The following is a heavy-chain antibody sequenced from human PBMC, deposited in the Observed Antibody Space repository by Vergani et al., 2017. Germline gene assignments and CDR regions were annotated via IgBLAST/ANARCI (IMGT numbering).Heavy chain of an antibody. CDR3: SHSGPLAAAVDY. CDR2: IYWNDDK. CDR1: GFSVSTSGVG. J-gene: IGHJ4*02. Sequence: QINLKESGPTLVKPTQTLTLTCTFSGFSVSTSGVGVGWIRQPPGKALEWLSLIYWNDDKRYSPSLKSRLTITKDTSKNQVVLTMTNMDPVDTATYYCSHSGPLAAAVDYWGQGTLVTVSS. V-gene: IGHV2-5*01. D-gene: IGHD6-13*01.